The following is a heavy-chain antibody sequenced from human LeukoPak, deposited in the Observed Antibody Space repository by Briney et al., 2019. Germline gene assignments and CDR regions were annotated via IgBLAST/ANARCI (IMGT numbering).Heavy chain of an antibody. D-gene: IGHD3-3*01. CDR3: ARRHDYDFWSGYSYGMDV. CDR2: MNPNSGNT. V-gene: IGHV1-8*01. J-gene: IGHJ6*02. CDR1: GYTFTSYD. Sequence: ASVKVSCKASGYTFTSYDINWVRQATGQGLEWMGWMNPNSGNTGYAQKFQGRVTMTRNTSISTAYMELSSLRSEDTAVYYCARRHDYDFWSGYSYGMDVWGQGTTVTVSS.